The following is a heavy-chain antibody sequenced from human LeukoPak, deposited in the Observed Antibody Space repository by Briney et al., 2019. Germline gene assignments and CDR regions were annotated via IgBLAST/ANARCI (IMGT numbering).Heavy chain of an antibody. Sequence: GGSLRLSCAASGFTFSSYEMNWVRQAPGKGLEWVSYISSGSTIYYADSVKGRFTISRDNAKNSLYLQMNSLRAEDTAVYYCARDLAGDHYFDYWGQGTPVTVSS. CDR2: ISSGSTI. J-gene: IGHJ4*02. D-gene: IGHD3-16*01. CDR1: GFTFSSYE. CDR3: ARDLAGDHYFDY. V-gene: IGHV3-48*03.